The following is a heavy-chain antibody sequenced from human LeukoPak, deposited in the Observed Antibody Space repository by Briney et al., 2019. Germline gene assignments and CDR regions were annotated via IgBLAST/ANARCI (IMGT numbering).Heavy chain of an antibody. D-gene: IGHD6-19*01. J-gene: IGHJ4*02. Sequence: GTSVKVSCKASGFTFSSSAMQWVRQARGQRLEWIEWIVVGSGNTNYAQKFQKRVTITRDMSTSTAYMELSSLRSEDTAVYYCAAKRSGIAVAGYYFDYWGQGTLVTVSS. CDR2: IVVGSGNT. V-gene: IGHV1-58*02. CDR1: GFTFSSSA. CDR3: AAKRSGIAVAGYYFDY.